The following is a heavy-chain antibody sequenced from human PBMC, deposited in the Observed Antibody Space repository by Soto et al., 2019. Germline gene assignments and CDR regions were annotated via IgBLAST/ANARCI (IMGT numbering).Heavy chain of an antibody. Sequence: GGSLRLSCAASGFTFSSYAMHWVRQAPGKGLEWVAVISYYGSNKYYADSVKGRFTISRDNSKNTLYLQMNSLRAEDTAVYYCARDPYDYGGPNGDYWGQGTLVTVSS. CDR3: ARDPYDYGGPNGDY. CDR2: ISYYGSNK. V-gene: IGHV3-30-3*01. CDR1: GFTFSSYA. D-gene: IGHD4-17*01. J-gene: IGHJ4*02.